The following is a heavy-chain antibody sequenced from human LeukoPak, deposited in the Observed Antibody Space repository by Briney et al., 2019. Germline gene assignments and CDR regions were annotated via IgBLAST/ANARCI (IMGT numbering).Heavy chain of an antibody. Sequence: GASVKVSCKASGYTFTSYGISWVRQAPGQGLEWMGWISAYNGNTNYAQKLQGRVTITTDTSTSTAYMELRSLRSDDTAVYYCARGRTMIVVAIHAFDIWGQGTMVTVSS. CDR2: ISAYNGNT. V-gene: IGHV1-18*01. D-gene: IGHD3-22*01. J-gene: IGHJ3*02. CDR1: GYTFTSYG. CDR3: ARGRTMIVVAIHAFDI.